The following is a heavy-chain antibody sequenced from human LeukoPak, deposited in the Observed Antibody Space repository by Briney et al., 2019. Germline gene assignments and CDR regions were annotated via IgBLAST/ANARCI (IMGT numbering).Heavy chain of an antibody. Sequence: ASVKVSCKASGYTFTSYAMHWVRQAPGQGLEWMGWINPNSGGTNYAQKFQGWVTMTRDTSISTAYMELSRLRSDDTAVYYCARDDEDYYYGMDVWGQGTTVTVSS. J-gene: IGHJ6*02. CDR2: INPNSGGT. V-gene: IGHV1-2*04. CDR1: GYTFTSYA. CDR3: ARDDEDYYYGMDV.